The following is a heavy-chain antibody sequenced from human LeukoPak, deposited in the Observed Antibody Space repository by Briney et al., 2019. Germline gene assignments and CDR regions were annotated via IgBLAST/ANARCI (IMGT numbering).Heavy chain of an antibody. Sequence: GGSLRLSCAASGFTFSSYAIHWVRQAPGKGLEWVAVISCDGSNKYYADSVKGRFTISRDNSKNTLYLQMNSLRAEDTAVYYCAKDLAYWGQGTLVTVSS. CDR2: ISCDGSNK. J-gene: IGHJ4*02. CDR3: AKDLAY. CDR1: GFTFSSYA. V-gene: IGHV3-30-3*01. D-gene: IGHD3-16*01.